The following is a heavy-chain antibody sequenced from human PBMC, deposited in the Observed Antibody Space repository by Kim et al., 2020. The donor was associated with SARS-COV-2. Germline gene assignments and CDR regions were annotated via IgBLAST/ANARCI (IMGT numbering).Heavy chain of an antibody. CDR2: IWYDGSNK. D-gene: IGHD2-2*01. CDR3: ARDIPSHCSSTRCLEYY. CDR1: GFTFSSYG. V-gene: IGHV3-33*01. J-gene: IGHJ6*01. Sequence: GGSLRLSCAASGFTFSSYGMHWVRQAPGKGLEWVAVIWYDGSNKYYADAVKGRFTISRDNSKNTLYLKMNSLRAEDTAVYYCARDIPSHCSSTRCLEYY.